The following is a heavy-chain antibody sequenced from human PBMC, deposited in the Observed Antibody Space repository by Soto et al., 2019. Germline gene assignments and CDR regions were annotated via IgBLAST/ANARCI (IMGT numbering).Heavy chain of an antibody. D-gene: IGHD3-10*01. Sequence: GASVKVSCKASGYTFTSYGISWVRQAPGQGLEWMGWISAYNGNTNYAQKLQGRVTMTTDTSTSTAYMKLRSLRSDDTAVYYCARAVQFLWFGELALVPDLDYWGQGTLVTVSS. V-gene: IGHV1-18*01. J-gene: IGHJ4*02. CDR1: GYTFTSYG. CDR2: ISAYNGNT. CDR3: ARAVQFLWFGELALVPDLDY.